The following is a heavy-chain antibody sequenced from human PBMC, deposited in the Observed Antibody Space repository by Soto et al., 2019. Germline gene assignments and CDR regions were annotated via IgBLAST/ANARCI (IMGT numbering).Heavy chain of an antibody. J-gene: IGHJ5*02. CDR2: IYYSGST. CDR1: GDSISSYY. CDR3: AREVYDYYDSSGYPNWFDP. D-gene: IGHD3-22*01. Sequence: TSETLSLTCIVSGDSISSYYWTWIRTPPGKGLEWIGYIYYSGSTNYSPSLKSRVTISVDTSKNQFSLKLSSVTAADTAVYYCAREVYDYYDSSGYPNWFDPWGQGTLVTVSS. V-gene: IGHV4-59*01.